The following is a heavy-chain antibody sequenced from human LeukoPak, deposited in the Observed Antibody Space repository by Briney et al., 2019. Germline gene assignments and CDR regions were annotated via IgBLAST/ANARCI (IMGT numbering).Heavy chain of an antibody. V-gene: IGHV4-4*02. D-gene: IGHD3-10*01. CDR3: AKGEDHGSGTVHFAS. CDR1: GGSISSSNW. Sequence: SGTLSLTCAVSGGSISSSNWWSWVRQPPGKGLEWIGEIYHGGSTNYNPSLKSRVDMSVDRSRNQFSLQLSSVTAADTAVYYCAKGEDHGSGTVHFASWGQGTLVTVSS. J-gene: IGHJ4*02. CDR2: IYHGGST.